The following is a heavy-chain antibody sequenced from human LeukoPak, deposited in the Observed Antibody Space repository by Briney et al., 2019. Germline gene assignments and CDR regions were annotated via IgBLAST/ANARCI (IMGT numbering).Heavy chain of an antibody. CDR2: ISGSGGST. V-gene: IGHV3-23*01. D-gene: IGHD2-15*01. Sequence: QPGGSLRLSCAASGFTFRSYAMSWVRQAPGKGLEWVSTISGSGGSTYYADSEKGRFTISRDNSKNTLYLQMNSLRAEDTAVYYCAKERVDYYYYYGMDVWGQGTTVTVSS. J-gene: IGHJ6*02. CDR3: AKERVDYYYYYGMDV. CDR1: GFTFRSYA.